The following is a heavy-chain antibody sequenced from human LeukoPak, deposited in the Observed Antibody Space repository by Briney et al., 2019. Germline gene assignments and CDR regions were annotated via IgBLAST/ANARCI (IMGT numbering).Heavy chain of an antibody. V-gene: IGHV3-7*01. CDR1: GFTFSSYG. J-gene: IGHJ4*02. D-gene: IGHD3-10*01. Sequence: PGGSLRLSCAASGFTFSSYGMSWVRQAPGKGLEWVANIKQDGSEKYYVDSVKGRFTISRDNAKNSLYLQMNSLRAEDTAVYYCAGESGLLWFVWGQGTLVTVSS. CDR3: AGESGLLWFV. CDR2: IKQDGSEK.